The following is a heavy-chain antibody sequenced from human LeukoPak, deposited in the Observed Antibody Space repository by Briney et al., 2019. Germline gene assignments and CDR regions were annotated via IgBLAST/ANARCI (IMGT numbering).Heavy chain of an antibody. V-gene: IGHV4-61*05. D-gene: IGHD2-8*01. Sequence: KPSETLSLTCTVSGGSISSSSYYWTWIRQPPGKGLEWLGYVYHTGTSGYHPSLKSRVAMSLDTSKNQVSLKLSSVTAADTAVYFCTRVVNGGHFDSWGQGTLVTVSS. CDR1: GGSISSSSYY. CDR3: TRVVNGGHFDS. CDR2: VYHTGTS. J-gene: IGHJ4*02.